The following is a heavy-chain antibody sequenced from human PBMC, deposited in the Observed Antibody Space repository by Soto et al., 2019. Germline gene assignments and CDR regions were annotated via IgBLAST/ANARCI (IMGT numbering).Heavy chain of an antibody. CDR2: IIPILGRA. J-gene: IGHJ5*02. D-gene: IGHD2-2*01. Sequence: QVQLVQSGAEVKKPGSSVKLSCKASGGPFSSYHISWVRQAPGQGLEWVGRIIPILGRANNAQHFQGRVTITADTSTNTAYMELSSLTSEDTAVYYCAKVGGTTSSNWFAPGGHGTLVTVSS. CDR1: GGPFSSYH. CDR3: AKVGGTTSSNWFAP. V-gene: IGHV1-69*08.